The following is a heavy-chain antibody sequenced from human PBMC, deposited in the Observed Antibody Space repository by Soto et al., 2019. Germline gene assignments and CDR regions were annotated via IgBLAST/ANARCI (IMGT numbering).Heavy chain of an antibody. CDR1: GGTFSSYT. J-gene: IGHJ3*02. CDR2: IIPILGIA. CDR3: VRWIVVVAATSAFDI. V-gene: IGHV1-69*02. D-gene: IGHD2-15*01. Sequence: QVQLVQSGAEVKKPGSSVKVSCKASGGTFSSYTISWVRQAPGQGLEWMGRIIPILGIANYAQKFQGRVTITADKSTSTAYMELSSLRSEDTAVYYCVRWIVVVAATSAFDIWGQGTMVTVSS.